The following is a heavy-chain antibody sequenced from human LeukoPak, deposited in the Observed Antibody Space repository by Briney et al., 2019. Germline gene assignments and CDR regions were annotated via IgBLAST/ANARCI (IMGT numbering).Heavy chain of an antibody. V-gene: IGHV1-2*02. CDR1: GYTFTGYY. D-gene: IGHD3-10*01. J-gene: IGHJ4*02. CDR3: ARGPRTPYYYGSGTDY. CDR2: SNPNSGGT. Sequence: ASVKVSCKASGYTFTGYYRHWVRQAPGQGLEWMGWSNPNSGGTNYAQKFQGRVTMTRDTSISTAYMELSRLRSDDTAVYYCARGPRTPYYYGSGTDYWGQGTLVTVSS.